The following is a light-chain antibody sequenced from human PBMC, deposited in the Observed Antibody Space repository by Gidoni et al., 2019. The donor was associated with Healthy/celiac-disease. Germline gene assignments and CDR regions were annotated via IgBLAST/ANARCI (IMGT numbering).Light chain of an antibody. CDR2: GAS. CDR3: QQYNNLPDT. Sequence: ATLSVSPGERATLSCRASQSVSSNLAWYQQKPGQAPRLLIYGASTRATGIPARFSGSGSGTEFTLTISSLQSEDFAVYYCQQYNNLPDTFGQGTKLEIK. V-gene: IGKV3-15*01. J-gene: IGKJ2*01. CDR1: QSVSSN.